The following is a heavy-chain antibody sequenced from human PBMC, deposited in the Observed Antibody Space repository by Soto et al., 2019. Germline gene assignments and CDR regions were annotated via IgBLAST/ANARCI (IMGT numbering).Heavy chain of an antibody. CDR3: ARENPIAAAGTTFDY. V-gene: IGHV4-4*02. CDR2: IYHSGST. Sequence: PSETLSLTCAVSGGSISSSNWWSWVRQPPGKGLEWIGEIYHSGSTNYNPSLKSRVTISVDKSKNQFSLKLSSVTAADTAVYYCARENPIAAAGTTFDYWGQGTLVTVSS. CDR1: GGSISSSNW. D-gene: IGHD6-13*01. J-gene: IGHJ4*02.